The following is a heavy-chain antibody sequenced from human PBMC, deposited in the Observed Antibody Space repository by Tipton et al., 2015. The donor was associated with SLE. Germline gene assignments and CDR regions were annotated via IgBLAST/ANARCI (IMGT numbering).Heavy chain of an antibody. CDR1: GGSISGGSYY. D-gene: IGHD5-24*01. CDR3: ARTNLQGSLVDWYFDL. Sequence: TLSLTCTVSGGSISGGSYYWSWIRQPAGKGLEWIGHVYTSGSTTYNPSLESRVPISLDTSKNHFSLKLTSVTAADTAVYYCARTNLQGSLVDWYFDLWGRGTLVTVSS. V-gene: IGHV4-61*09. J-gene: IGHJ2*01. CDR2: VYTSGST.